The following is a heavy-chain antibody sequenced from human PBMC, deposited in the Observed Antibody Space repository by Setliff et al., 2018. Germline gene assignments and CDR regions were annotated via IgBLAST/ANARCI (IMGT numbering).Heavy chain of an antibody. J-gene: IGHJ6*04. Sequence: GGSLRLSCSGSGFNFSNYEINWVRQAPGKGLEWISYISSIGRLIHYADSVKGRFTVFRGNAGNSVHLQMNNLRVDDAAIYYCASPPIRQYNHYMDVWGKGTTVTVSS. CDR1: GFNFSNYE. CDR2: ISSIGRLI. D-gene: IGHD1-20*01. V-gene: IGHV3-48*03. CDR3: ASPPIRQYNHYMDV.